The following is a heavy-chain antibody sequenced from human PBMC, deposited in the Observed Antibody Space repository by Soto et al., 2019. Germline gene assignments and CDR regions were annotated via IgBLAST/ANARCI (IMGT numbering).Heavy chain of an antibody. Sequence: SETLSLTCAVYGGSFSGYYWSWIRQPPGKGLEWIGEINHSGSTNYNPSLKSRVTISVDTSKNQFSLKLSSVTAADTAVYYCARGVGSGWLPFDYWGQGTLVTVSS. CDR2: INHSGST. D-gene: IGHD6-19*01. CDR1: GGSFSGYY. CDR3: ARGVGSGWLPFDY. V-gene: IGHV4-34*01. J-gene: IGHJ4*02.